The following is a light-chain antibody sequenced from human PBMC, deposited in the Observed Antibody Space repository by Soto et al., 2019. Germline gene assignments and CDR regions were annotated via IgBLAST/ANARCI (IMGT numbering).Light chain of an antibody. CDR3: QQRSTLPLT. Sequence: EIVVTQSPATLSLSPGERATLSCRASQSISSYLAWYQQKPGQAPRLLIYDASNRATGIPARFCGSGSGTDFTLTISSLEPEDFAVYYCQQRSTLPLTFGGGTKVEIK. J-gene: IGKJ4*01. CDR1: QSISSY. CDR2: DAS. V-gene: IGKV3-11*01.